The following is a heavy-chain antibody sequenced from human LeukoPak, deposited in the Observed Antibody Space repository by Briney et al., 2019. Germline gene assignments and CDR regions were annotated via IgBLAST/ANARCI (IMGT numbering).Heavy chain of an antibody. CDR3: ARSLYSFYYMDV. CDR2: ISWRSGTI. V-gene: IGHV3-9*01. CDR1: GFTFDDYA. Sequence: GGSLRLSFAASGFTFDDYAMHWVRQAPGKGLEWVSGISWRSGTIGYADSVKGRFTISRDNSKNTLYLQMNSLRAEDTAVYYCARSLYSFYYMDVWGKGTTVTVSS. D-gene: IGHD4-11*01. J-gene: IGHJ6*03.